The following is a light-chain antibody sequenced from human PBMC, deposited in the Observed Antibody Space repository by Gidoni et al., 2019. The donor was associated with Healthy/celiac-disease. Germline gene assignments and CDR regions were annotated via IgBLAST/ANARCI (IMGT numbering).Light chain of an antibody. CDR3: QQRSNWPPFT. CDR1: QSVSSY. Sequence: ELVLQQSPATLSLSPGERATLSCRASQSVSSYLAWYQQKPGQAPSLLIYDASNRSTGIPARFIGSGSWTDFTLTISSLEPEDFAVYYCQQRSNWPPFTFGGGTKVEIK. V-gene: IGKV3-11*01. CDR2: DAS. J-gene: IGKJ4*01.